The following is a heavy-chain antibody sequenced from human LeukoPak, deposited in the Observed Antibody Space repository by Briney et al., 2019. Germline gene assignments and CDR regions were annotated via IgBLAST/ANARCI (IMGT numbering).Heavy chain of an antibody. CDR1: GFTFSSYA. CDR3: ARGLITWYSRELPERGAFDI. CDR2: ISGSGGST. D-gene: IGHD6-13*01. J-gene: IGHJ3*02. Sequence: SGGSLRLSCAASGFTFSSYAMSWVRQAPGKGLEWVSAISGSGGSTYYADSVKGRFTISRDNSKNTLYLQMNSLRAEDTAVYYCARGLITWYSRELPERGAFDIWGQGTMVTVSS. V-gene: IGHV3-23*01.